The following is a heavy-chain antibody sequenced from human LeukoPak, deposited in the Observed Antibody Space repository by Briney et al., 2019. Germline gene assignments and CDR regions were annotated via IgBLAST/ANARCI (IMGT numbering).Heavy chain of an antibody. CDR2: IRYEGSNK. D-gene: IGHD2-2*01. CDR1: GFTFSSCG. Sequence: GVYLRLSCAASGFTFSSCGMHWVRQAPGKGLEWVAFIRYEGSNKYYADSVKGQFTISRDNSKNTLYLQMNSLRAEDTAVYYCAKDSYCSSNSGYEEYFSYGMDVWGQGTTVTVYS. V-gene: IGHV3-30*02. CDR3: AKDSYCSSNSGYEEYFSYGMDV. J-gene: IGHJ6*02.